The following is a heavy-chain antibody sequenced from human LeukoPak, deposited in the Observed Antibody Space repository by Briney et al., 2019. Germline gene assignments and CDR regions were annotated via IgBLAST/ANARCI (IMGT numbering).Heavy chain of an antibody. V-gene: IGHV4-59*01. D-gene: IGHD1-20*01. CDR2: ISHSGIT. CDR1: DGSISNYY. J-gene: IGHJ4*02. Sequence: SETLSLTCTVSDGSISNYYWSWIRQPPGKGLEWIGYISHSGITYYNPSFKSRVTISVDTSKNQFSLRLNSVTAADTAVYYCARGRSLTGTDSWGQGTLVTVSS. CDR3: ARGRSLTGTDS.